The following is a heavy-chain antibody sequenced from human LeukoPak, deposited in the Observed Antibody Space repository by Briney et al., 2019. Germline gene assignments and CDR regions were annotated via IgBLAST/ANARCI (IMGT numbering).Heavy chain of an antibody. J-gene: IGHJ3*02. CDR3: ARGHIAAANAFDI. D-gene: IGHD6-13*01. CDR2: INHSGST. V-gene: IGHV4-34*01. CDR1: GGSFSGYY. Sequence: SETLSLTCAVYGGSFSGYYWSWIRQPPGKGLEWSGEINHSGSTNYNPSHKSRVTISVDTSQNPFSLKLSSVTAADTAVYYCARGHIAAANAFDIWGQGTMVTVSS.